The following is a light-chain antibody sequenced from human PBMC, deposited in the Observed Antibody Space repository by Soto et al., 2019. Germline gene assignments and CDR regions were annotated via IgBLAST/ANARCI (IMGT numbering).Light chain of an antibody. J-gene: IGLJ1*01. CDR1: SSDVGSYNL. CDR3: CSYAGSSPYV. Sequence: QSALTQPASVSGSPGQSITISCTGTSSDVGSYNLVSWYQQHPGKAPKLMIYEVSKRPSGVSNRVSGSKSGNTASLTISGLQAEDEADYYCCSYAGSSPYVFRTGTKVTVL. V-gene: IGLV2-23*02. CDR2: EVS.